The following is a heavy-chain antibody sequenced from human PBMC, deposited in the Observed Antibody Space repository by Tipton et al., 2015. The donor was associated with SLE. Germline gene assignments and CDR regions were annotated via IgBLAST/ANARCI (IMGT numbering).Heavy chain of an antibody. V-gene: IGHV1-69*06. Sequence: QLVQSGAEVKKPGSSVKVSCKASGGTFTSYAISWVRQAPGQGLEWMGGIIPIFGTTIYAQKFQGRVTMTTDTSTSTAFMELRSLRSDDTAMYYCAREGQPNHLRWFSYYYMDVWGKGTTVTDSS. CDR3: AREGQPNHLRWFSYYYMDV. CDR1: GGTFTSYA. J-gene: IGHJ6*03. D-gene: IGHD1-14*01. CDR2: IIPIFGTT.